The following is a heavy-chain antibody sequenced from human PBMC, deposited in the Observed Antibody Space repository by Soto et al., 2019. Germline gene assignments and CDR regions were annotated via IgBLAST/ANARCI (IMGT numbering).Heavy chain of an antibody. CDR2: IYYSGGT. CDR3: ARASTGELWVYANWFDP. CDR1: GGSISSGDYY. J-gene: IGHJ5*02. D-gene: IGHD3-16*01. V-gene: IGHV4-30-4*01. Sequence: QVQLQESGPGLVKPSQTLSLTCTVSGGSISSGDYYWSWIRQPPGKGLEWIGFIYYSGGTYYKPSLKSRVTLSVDPSKNTFSLNLSSVTAADPAVYYCARASTGELWVYANWFDPWGPGTLVTVSS.